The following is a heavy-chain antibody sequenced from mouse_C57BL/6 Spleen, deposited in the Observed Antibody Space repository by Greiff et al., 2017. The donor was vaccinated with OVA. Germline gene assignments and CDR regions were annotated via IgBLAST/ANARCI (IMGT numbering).Heavy chain of an antibody. Sequence: EVQLVESGGGLVKPGGSLKLSCAASGFTFSDYGMHWVRQAPEKGLEWVAYISSGSCTIYYADTVKGRFTISRDNAKNTLFLQMTSLRSEDTAMYYCARTPHGNYVGYFDYWGQGTTLTVSS. CDR3: ARTPHGNYVGYFDY. CDR1: GFTFSDYG. J-gene: IGHJ2*01. V-gene: IGHV5-17*01. D-gene: IGHD2-1*01. CDR2: ISSGSCTI.